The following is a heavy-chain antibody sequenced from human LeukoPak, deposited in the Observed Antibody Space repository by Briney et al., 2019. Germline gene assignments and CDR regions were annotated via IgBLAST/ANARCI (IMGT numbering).Heavy chain of an antibody. Sequence: PSETLSLTCAVYGGSFSGYYWSWIRQPPGKGLEWIGEINHSGSTNYNPSLKSRVTISVDTSKNQFSLKLSSVTAADTTVYYCARAATTGFSGFDYWGQGTLVTVSS. D-gene: IGHD4-17*01. CDR3: ARAATTGFSGFDY. CDR1: GGSFSGYY. J-gene: IGHJ4*02. V-gene: IGHV4-34*01. CDR2: INHSGST.